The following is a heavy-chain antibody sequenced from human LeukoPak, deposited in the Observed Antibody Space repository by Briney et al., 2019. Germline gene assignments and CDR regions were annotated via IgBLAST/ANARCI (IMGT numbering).Heavy chain of an antibody. D-gene: IGHD3-10*01. Sequence: ASVKVSCKASGYTFTGYYLHWVRQAPGQGLEWMGWINPASGGTNYAQKFQGRVTMTRGTSISTAYMELSSLTSDDTAVYYCAKDYYSGSRRGSGALDVWGQGTTVTVSS. CDR1: GYTFTGYY. CDR2: INPASGGT. CDR3: AKDYYSGSRRGSGALDV. V-gene: IGHV1-2*02. J-gene: IGHJ6*02.